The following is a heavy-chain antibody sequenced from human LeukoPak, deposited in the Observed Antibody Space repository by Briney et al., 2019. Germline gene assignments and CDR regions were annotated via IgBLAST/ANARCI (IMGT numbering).Heavy chain of an antibody. V-gene: IGHV3-74*01. D-gene: IGHD7-27*01. CDR2: INTDGSAT. CDR1: GFTFNNYW. J-gene: IGHJ4*02. Sequence: GGSLRLSRAASGFTFNNYWMHWVRQAPGKGLVWVSHINTDGSATNYADSVKGRFTISRDNAKNTLYLQMDSLGAEDTAVYYCTRDNGGMDSWGRGTLVTVSS. CDR3: TRDNGGMDS.